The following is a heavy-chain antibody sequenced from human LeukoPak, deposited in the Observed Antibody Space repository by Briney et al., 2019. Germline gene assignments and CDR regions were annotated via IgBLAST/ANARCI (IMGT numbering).Heavy chain of an antibody. CDR2: ISSSGSTI. CDR1: GFTFSSYE. V-gene: IGHV3-48*03. Sequence: GGSLRLSCAASGFTFSSYEMNWVRQAPGKGLEWVSYISSSGSTIYYADSVKGRFTISRDNAKNSLYLQMNSLRAEDTAVYYRARVPSYYYDSSGYFDYWGQGTLVTVSS. CDR3: ARVPSYYYDSSGYFDY. D-gene: IGHD3-22*01. J-gene: IGHJ4*02.